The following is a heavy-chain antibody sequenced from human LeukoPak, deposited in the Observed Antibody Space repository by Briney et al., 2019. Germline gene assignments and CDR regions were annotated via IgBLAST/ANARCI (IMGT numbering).Heavy chain of an antibody. Sequence: GASVNVSFKASGYTFTSYAMNWVRQAPAQGLEWMGWINTNTWNPTYPHGFTGGFVFSLDTCVSTAYLQISRLKAEDTAVYYCARENVGGNSSSSSHQNAPYYYDYMDVWGKGTTVTVSS. CDR3: ARENVGGNSSSSSHQNAPYYYDYMDV. CDR2: INTNTWNP. D-gene: IGHD6-6*01. J-gene: IGHJ6*03. CDR1: GYTFTSYA. V-gene: IGHV7-4-1*02.